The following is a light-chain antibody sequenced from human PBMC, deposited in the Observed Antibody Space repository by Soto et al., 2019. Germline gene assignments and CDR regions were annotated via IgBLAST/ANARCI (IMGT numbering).Light chain of an antibody. V-gene: IGKV3-20*01. CDR1: QSVSSNY. Sequence: EIVLTQSPGALSLSPGERATLSCRASQSVSSNYLAWYQQKPGQAPRLLIYGASTRATGIPDRFSGSGSGTDFTLTISRLEPEDFAVYYCQQYNNWPRTFGQGTRLEIK. J-gene: IGKJ5*01. CDR3: QQYNNWPRT. CDR2: GAS.